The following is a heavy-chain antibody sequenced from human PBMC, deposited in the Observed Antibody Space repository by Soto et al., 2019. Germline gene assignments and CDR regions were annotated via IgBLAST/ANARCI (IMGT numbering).Heavy chain of an antibody. J-gene: IGHJ4*02. CDR3: ARKAWVRFDY. CDR2: VFHTGNT. CDR1: GDSMTRSVW. V-gene: IGHV4-4*02. D-gene: IGHD7-27*01. Sequence: QVQMQESGPGLVKPSWTLSLTCTVSGDSMTRSVWWTWVRQPPGKGLEWIGEVFHTGNTNYNLSLKSRVTMSVDRSTTEFSLKVTSVTAADTSIYYCARKAWVRFDYWGQGALVTVSS.